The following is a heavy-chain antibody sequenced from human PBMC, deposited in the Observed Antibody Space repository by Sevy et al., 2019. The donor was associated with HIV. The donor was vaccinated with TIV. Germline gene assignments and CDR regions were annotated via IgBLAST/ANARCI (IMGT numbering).Heavy chain of an antibody. D-gene: IGHD2-2*01. J-gene: IGHJ4*02. CDR1: GFTFSNAW. Sequence: GGSLRLSCAASGFTFSNAWMSWVRQAPGKGLEWVGRIKSKTDGGTTDYAAPVKGRFTISRDDSKNTLYLQMNNLKTEDTAVYYCTTGPLTPAGHPDYWGQGTLVTVSS. V-gene: IGHV3-15*01. CDR2: IKSKTDGGTT. CDR3: TTGPLTPAGHPDY.